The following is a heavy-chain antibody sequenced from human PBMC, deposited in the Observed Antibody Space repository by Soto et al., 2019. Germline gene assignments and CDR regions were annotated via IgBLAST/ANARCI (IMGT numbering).Heavy chain of an antibody. CDR1: GGSVTSGGYY. D-gene: IGHD1-1*01. CDR3: TSDWSPPVTQGYDS. J-gene: IGHJ5*01. Sequence: QVQLQESGPGLVRPSQTLSLTCTVSGGSVTSGGYYWSWIRHCPGKGLEWIGYIYSSGDTNYNPSLNSRVTMSVNTSKNQFSLQLTSVTVADTAIYYCTSDWSPPVTQGYDSWGKGILVTVSS. V-gene: IGHV4-31*03. CDR2: IYSSGDT.